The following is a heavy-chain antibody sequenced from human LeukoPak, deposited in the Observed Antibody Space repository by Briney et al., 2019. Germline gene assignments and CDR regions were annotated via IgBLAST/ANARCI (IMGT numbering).Heavy chain of an antibody. J-gene: IGHJ1*01. V-gene: IGHV7-4-1*02. CDR3: ARSVTPQYFQH. CDR1: GYTFTNYA. CDR2: INTNTGNP. Sequence: ASVKVSCKASGYTFTNYAISWVRQAPGQGLEWMGWINTNTGNPTYAQGFTGRFVFSLDTSVSTAYLQISSLKAEDTAVYYCARSVTPQYFQHWGQGTLVTVSS. D-gene: IGHD4-17*01.